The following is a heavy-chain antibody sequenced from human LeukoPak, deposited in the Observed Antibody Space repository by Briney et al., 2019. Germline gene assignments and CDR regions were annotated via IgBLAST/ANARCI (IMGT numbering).Heavy chain of an antibody. Sequence: GESLKISCKASGYNFFTYWIGWVRQVPGKGLELMGIIYPADSQTRYSPSFQGQVTISADKSISTAYLQWSSLKASDTAIYYCARPECSSTRCYLYFQHWGQGTLVTVSS. CDR2: IYPADSQT. D-gene: IGHD2-2*01. V-gene: IGHV5-51*01. CDR3: ARPECSSTRCYLYFQH. CDR1: GYNFFTYW. J-gene: IGHJ1*01.